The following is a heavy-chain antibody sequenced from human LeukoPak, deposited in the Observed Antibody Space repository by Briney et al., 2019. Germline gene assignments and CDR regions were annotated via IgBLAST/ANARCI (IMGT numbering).Heavy chain of an antibody. CDR2: ISCSGGTT. V-gene: IGHV3-23*01. Sequence: GGSLRLSCAASGFTFSSYAMSWVRQAPGKGLEWVSAISCSGGTTYYADSVKGRFTISRDNSKNTLYLQMNSLRAEDTAVYYCAKDVPGYSYGTFDYWGQGTLVTVSS. CDR1: GFTFSSYA. D-gene: IGHD5-18*01. CDR3: AKDVPGYSYGTFDY. J-gene: IGHJ4*02.